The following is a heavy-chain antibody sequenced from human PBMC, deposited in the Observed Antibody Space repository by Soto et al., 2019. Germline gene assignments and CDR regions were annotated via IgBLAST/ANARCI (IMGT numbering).Heavy chain of an antibody. CDR3: ASSYCSGYRALDS. Sequence: QVQLVQSGAEVKRPGSSVKVSCKASGDNFNFYSINWVRQAPGLGLEWMGRVNPIVSMSNYAQKFQGRVTMTTDKSTSTAYMELSSLRSEDTAIYYCASSYCSGYRALDSWGQGALVTVSS. J-gene: IGHJ4*02. V-gene: IGHV1-69*02. CDR1: GDNFNFYS. D-gene: IGHD3-10*01. CDR2: VNPIVSMS.